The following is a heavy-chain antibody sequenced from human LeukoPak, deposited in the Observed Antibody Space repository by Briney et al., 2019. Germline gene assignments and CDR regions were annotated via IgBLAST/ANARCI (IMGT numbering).Heavy chain of an antibody. J-gene: IGHJ5*02. CDR3: ARDSTPYYYDSSGYYYVT. CDR2: ISAYNGNT. V-gene: IGHV1-18*01. D-gene: IGHD3-22*01. Sequence: GASVTVSCKASGYTFTSYGISWVRQAPGQGLEWMGWISAYNGNTNYAQKLQGRVTMTTDTSTSTAYMELRSLRSDDTAVYYCARDSTPYYYDSSGYYYVTWGQGTLVTVSS. CDR1: GYTFTSYG.